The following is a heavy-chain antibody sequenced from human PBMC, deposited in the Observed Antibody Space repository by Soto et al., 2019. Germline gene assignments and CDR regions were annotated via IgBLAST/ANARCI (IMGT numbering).Heavy chain of an antibody. V-gene: IGHV3-23*01. D-gene: IGHD2-2*02. J-gene: IGHJ4*02. Sequence: EVQLLDSGGGLVQPGGSLRLSCTASGFTFSDYAMSWVRQPAGKGLEWVSVISAGGSTYYADSVKGRFTVSRANSKNTLYLQINSLRAEDTAVYYCANVPIWCSSTSCYTEGFDYWGQGTLVTVSS. CDR2: ISAGGST. CDR1: GFTFSDYA. CDR3: ANVPIWCSSTSCYTEGFDY.